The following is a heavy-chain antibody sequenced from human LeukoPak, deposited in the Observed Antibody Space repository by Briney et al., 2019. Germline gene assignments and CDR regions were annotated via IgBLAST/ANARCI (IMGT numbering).Heavy chain of an antibody. Sequence: ASVKVSCKASGYTFTSYDINWVRQANGQGIEWMGWMNPNSGNTGYAQKFQGRVTMTRNTSISKAYMELSSLISEDTAVDYCSRGPKWFHPWGQGTLVTVSS. V-gene: IGHV1-8*01. CDR1: GYTFTSYD. CDR3: SRGPKWFHP. J-gene: IGHJ5*02. CDR2: MNPNSGNT.